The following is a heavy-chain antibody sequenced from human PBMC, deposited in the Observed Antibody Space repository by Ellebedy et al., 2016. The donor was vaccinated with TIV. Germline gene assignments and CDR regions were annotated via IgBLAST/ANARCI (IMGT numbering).Heavy chain of an antibody. CDR1: GYTFTGYY. CDR2: INPNSGGT. Sequence: ASVKVSCXASGYTFTGYYMHWVRQAPGQGLEWMGWINPNSGGTNYAQKFQGRVTMTRDTSISTAYMELSRLRSDDTAVYYCARDSENGSGTSYSDYWGQGTLVTVSS. V-gene: IGHV1-2*02. J-gene: IGHJ4*02. D-gene: IGHD3-10*01. CDR3: ARDSENGSGTSYSDY.